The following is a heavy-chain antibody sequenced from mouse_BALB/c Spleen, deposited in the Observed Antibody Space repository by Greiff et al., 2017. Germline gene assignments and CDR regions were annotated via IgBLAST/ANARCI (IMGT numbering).Heavy chain of an antibody. CDR2: ISSGGSYT. CDR3: ARDGNYGFAY. D-gene: IGHD2-1*01. V-gene: IGHV5-6*01. Sequence: EVKLMESGGDLVKPGGSLKLSCAASGFTFSSYGMSWVRQTPDKRLEWVATISSGGSYTYYPDSVKGRFTISRDNAKNTLYLQMSSLKSEDTAMYYCARDGNYGFAYWGQGTLVTVSA. CDR1: GFTFSSYG. J-gene: IGHJ3*01.